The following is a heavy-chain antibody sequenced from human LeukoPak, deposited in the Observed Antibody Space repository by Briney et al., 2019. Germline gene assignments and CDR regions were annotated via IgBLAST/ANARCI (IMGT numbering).Heavy chain of an antibody. J-gene: IGHJ4*02. Sequence: GASLKISCKGSGYSFTSYWIGWVRQMPGKGLEWMGIIYPGDSDTRYSPSFQGQVTISADKSISTAYLQWSSLKASDTAMYYCARHPPGLDWLLPFDYWGQGTLVTVSS. CDR2: IYPGDSDT. D-gene: IGHD3-9*01. V-gene: IGHV5-51*01. CDR1: GYSFTSYW. CDR3: ARHPPGLDWLLPFDY.